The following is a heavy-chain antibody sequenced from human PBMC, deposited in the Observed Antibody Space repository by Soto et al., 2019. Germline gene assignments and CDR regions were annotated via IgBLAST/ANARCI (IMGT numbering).Heavy chain of an antibody. D-gene: IGHD3-16*02. Sequence: GGSLRLSCAASGFTFSSYGMHWVRQAPGKGLEWVAVIWYDGSNKYYADSVKGRFTISRDNSENTLYLQMNSLRAEDTAVYYCARVPFGGVIGFDYWGQGTLVTVSS. J-gene: IGHJ4*02. CDR1: GFTFSSYG. CDR2: IWYDGSNK. V-gene: IGHV3-33*01. CDR3: ARVPFGGVIGFDY.